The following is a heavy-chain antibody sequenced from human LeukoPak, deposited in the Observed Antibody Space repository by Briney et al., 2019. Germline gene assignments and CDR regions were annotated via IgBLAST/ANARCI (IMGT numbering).Heavy chain of an antibody. V-gene: IGHV1-24*01. CDR2: FDPEDGET. D-gene: IGHD1-26*01. Sequence: ASVKVSCKVSGYTLTELSMHWVRQAPGKGLEWMGGFDPEDGETIYAQKFQGRVTVTEDTSTDTAYMELSSLRSEDTAVYYCATVRIVGATLLEIFDYWGQGTLVTVSS. CDR1: GYTLTELS. J-gene: IGHJ4*02. CDR3: ATVRIVGATLLEIFDY.